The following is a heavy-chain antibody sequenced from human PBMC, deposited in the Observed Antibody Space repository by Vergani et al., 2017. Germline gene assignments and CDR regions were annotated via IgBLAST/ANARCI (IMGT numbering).Heavy chain of an antibody. CDR1: GGSISSGSYY. D-gene: IGHD6-13*01. CDR2: IYTSGCT. V-gene: IGHV4-61*02. CDR3: ARGWGGPIALFDY. J-gene: IGHJ4*02. Sequence: QVQLQESGPGLVKPSQTLSLTCTVSGGSISSGSYYWSWIRQPAGKGLEWIGRIYTSGCTNYNPSLKSRVTMSVDTSKNQFSLKLSSVTAADTALYYCARGWGGPIALFDYWGQGTLVTVSS.